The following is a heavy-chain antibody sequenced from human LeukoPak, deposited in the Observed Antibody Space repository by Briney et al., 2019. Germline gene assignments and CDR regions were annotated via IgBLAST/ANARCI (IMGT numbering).Heavy chain of an antibody. CDR2: IFGSGGSP. CDR1: GFTFGSHA. Sequence: GGSLRLSCEASGFTFGSHAMYWVRQAPGKGLEWVAGIFGSGGSPHYADPVKGRFTTSRDNSRNTVYLQINSLRAEDTAVYYCGKTTVGYSSGQKPAWPVDYWGQGTLVTVSS. J-gene: IGHJ4*02. CDR3: GKTTVGYSSGQKPAWPVDY. V-gene: IGHV3-23*01. D-gene: IGHD5-18*01.